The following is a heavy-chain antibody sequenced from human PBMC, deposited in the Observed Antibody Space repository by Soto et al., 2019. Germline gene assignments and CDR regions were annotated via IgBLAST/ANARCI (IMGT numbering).Heavy chain of an antibody. J-gene: IGHJ6*01. CDR2: VVVGSGNT. CDR1: GFTFTSSA. D-gene: IGHD5-18*01. V-gene: IGHV1-58*01. CDR3: AADAVDTAMVPQALYYYGIAG. Sequence: SVKGSCTASGFTFTSSAVQWLRQARGQRLEWIGWVVVGSGNTNYAQKFQERVTITRDMSTSTAYMELSSLRSEDTAVYYCAADAVDTAMVPQALYYYGIAGWGQPSTVIVSS.